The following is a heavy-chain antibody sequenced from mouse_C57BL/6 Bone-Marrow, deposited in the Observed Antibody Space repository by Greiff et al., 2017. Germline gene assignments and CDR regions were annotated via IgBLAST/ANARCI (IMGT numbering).Heavy chain of an antibody. CDR1: GYTFTSYW. D-gene: IGHD1-1*01. V-gene: IGHV1-50*01. Sequence: QVQLQQPGAELVKPGASVKLSCKASGYTFTSYWMQWVKQRPGQGLEWIGEIDPSDSYTNYTQKFKGKATLTVDTSSSTAYMQLSNLTSEDSAVYYGAREGITTVVGNFDYWGQGTTLTVSS. J-gene: IGHJ2*01. CDR3: AREGITTVVGNFDY. CDR2: IDPSDSYT.